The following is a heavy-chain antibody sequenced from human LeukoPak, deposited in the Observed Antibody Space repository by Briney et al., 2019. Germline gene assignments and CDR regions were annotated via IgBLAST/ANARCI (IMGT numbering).Heavy chain of an antibody. CDR2: INHSGST. CDR3: ARDLHGSSWSERYNWFDP. J-gene: IGHJ5*02. D-gene: IGHD6-13*01. V-gene: IGHV4-34*01. CDR1: GGSFSGYY. Sequence: KPSETLSLTCAVYGGSFSGYYWSWIRQPPGKGLEWIGEINHSGSTNYNPSLKSRVTISVDTSKNQFSLKLSSVTAADTAVYYCARDLHGSSWSERYNWFDPWGQGTLVTVSS.